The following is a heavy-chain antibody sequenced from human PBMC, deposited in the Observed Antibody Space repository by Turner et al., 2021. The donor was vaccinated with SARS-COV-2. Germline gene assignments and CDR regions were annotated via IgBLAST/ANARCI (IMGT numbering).Heavy chain of an antibody. Sequence: EVQLLESGGGLVQPGGYLRLACTASGLTFNNLGMSWVRQAPGKGLELVSTIGGSVDNTHYAESVKGRFIISSDNSNNTLYLQMNSLRADDTAIYYCAKDAGVEDSFFDYWCQGTLVTVSS. V-gene: IGHV3-23*01. D-gene: IGHD3-3*01. CDR3: AKDAGVEDSFFDY. CDR1: GLTFNNLG. J-gene: IGHJ4*02. CDR2: IGGSVDNT.